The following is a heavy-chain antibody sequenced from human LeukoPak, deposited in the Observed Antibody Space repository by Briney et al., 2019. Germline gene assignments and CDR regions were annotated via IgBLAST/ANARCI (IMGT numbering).Heavy chain of an antibody. CDR2: VNTDGGSM. J-gene: IGHJ4*02. Sequence: QPGGSLRLSCSVSGGSISDLTMHWVRQAPGKGLEYVSVVNTDGGSMHYGDSVRGRFTVSRDNSKNAVYLQMSSLTSDDTAVYYCVRDLWGFDYWGQGTLVTVSS. CDR1: GGSISDLT. CDR3: VRDLWGFDY. V-gene: IGHV3-64D*06. D-gene: IGHD7-27*01.